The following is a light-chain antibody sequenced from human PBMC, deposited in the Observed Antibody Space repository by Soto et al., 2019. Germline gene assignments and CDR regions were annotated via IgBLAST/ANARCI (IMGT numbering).Light chain of an antibody. CDR1: QSVSSN. CDR3: QQYNNWPPLT. V-gene: IGKV3-15*01. CDR2: GAS. J-gene: IGKJ5*01. Sequence: EIVMTQSPATLSLSPGERATLSCRASQSVSSNLAWYQQKPGQAPRLLIYGASTRATGIPARFSGSGSGTEFTLTISSLQSEDFAVYYCQQYNNWPPLTFGQGTRLEIK.